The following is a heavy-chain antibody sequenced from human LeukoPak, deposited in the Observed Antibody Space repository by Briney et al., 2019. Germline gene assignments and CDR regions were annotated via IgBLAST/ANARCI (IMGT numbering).Heavy chain of an antibody. CDR1: GGTFSSYA. V-gene: IGHV1-69*13. J-gene: IGHJ6*02. CDR2: IIPIFGTA. Sequence: ASVKVSCKASGGTFSSYAISWVRQAPGQGLEWMGGIIPIFGTANYAQKFQGRVTITADESTSTAYMELSSLRSEDTAVYYCARGPPPYSSSWYYKWDYYYGMDVWGQGTTVTVSS. CDR3: ARGPPPYSSSWYYKWDYYYGMDV. D-gene: IGHD6-13*01.